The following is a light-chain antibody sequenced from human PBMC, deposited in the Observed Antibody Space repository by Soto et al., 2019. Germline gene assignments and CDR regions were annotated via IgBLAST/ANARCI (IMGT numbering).Light chain of an antibody. CDR1: QSVGTN. J-gene: IGKJ1*01. Sequence: IVMTQSPGTLSLSPGERATLSCRASQSVGTNLAWYQQKPGQSPRLLMYGASTGATGIPARFSGSGSGTEFTLTISSLQSEDYAIYYCQQYNDWTWTFGQGTKVDIK. V-gene: IGKV3D-15*01. CDR3: QQYNDWTWT. CDR2: GAS.